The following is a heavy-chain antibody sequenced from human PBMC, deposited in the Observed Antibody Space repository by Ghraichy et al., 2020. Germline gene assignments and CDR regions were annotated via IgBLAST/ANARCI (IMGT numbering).Heavy chain of an antibody. CDR1: GYTFTAYG. J-gene: IGHJ4*02. Sequence: ASVKVSCKASGYTFTAYGISWVRQAPGQGLEWMGWISAYNGDTNYAQKLQGRVTMTTDTSTNTAYMELRSLRSDDTAVYYCARDRLIHYESSSYYSLVFDYWGQGTPVTVSS. V-gene: IGHV1-18*01. D-gene: IGHD3-22*01. CDR3: ARDRLIHYESSSYYSLVFDY. CDR2: ISAYNGDT.